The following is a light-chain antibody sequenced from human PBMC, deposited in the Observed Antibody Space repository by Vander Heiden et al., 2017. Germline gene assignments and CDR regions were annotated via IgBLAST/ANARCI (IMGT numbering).Light chain of an antibody. J-gene: IGKJ1*01. CDR2: AAS. CDR3: QQSDSTPWT. V-gene: IGKV1-39*01. CDR1: QSISSY. Sequence: DIPMTHSPSPLSASVGDRVTITCRASQSISSYLNWYQQKPGKAPKLLIYAASSLESGVPSRFSGSGSGTDFTLTISSLQPEDFATYYCQQSDSTPWTFGQGTKVEIK.